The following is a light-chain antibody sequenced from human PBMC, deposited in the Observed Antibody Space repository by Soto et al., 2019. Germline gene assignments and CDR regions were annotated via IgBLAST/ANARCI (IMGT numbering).Light chain of an antibody. CDR1: QTIATW. CDR3: QQYNSYWT. CDR2: DAS. V-gene: IGKV1-5*01. Sequence: DIQMTQSPSTLSASLGDRVTITCRASQTIATWLAWYQQKPGTAPKLLIYDASTLEGGVPSRFSGSGSGTELTLAISGLQADDFATYYCQQYNSYWTFGQGTKVDIK. J-gene: IGKJ1*01.